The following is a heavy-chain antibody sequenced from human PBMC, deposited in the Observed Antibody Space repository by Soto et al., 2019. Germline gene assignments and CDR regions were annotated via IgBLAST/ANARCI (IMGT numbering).Heavy chain of an antibody. CDR2: ISAYNGNT. Sequence: ASVKVSCKASGYTFTSYGISWVRQAPGQGLEWMGWISAYNGNTNYAQKLQGRVTMTTDTSTSTAYMELSSLRSEDTAVYYCAREGLVLVPTTVNSDYYSYAMDVWGQGPTVTVSS. J-gene: IGHJ6*02. CDR3: AREGLVLVPTTVNSDYYSYAMDV. D-gene: IGHD2-2*01. V-gene: IGHV1-18*01. CDR1: GYTFTSYG.